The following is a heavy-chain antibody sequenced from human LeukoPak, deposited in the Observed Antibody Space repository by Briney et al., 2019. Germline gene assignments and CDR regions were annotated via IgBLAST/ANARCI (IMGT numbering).Heavy chain of an antibody. D-gene: IGHD5-18*01. V-gene: IGHV1-69*04. CDR1: GGTFSSYA. J-gene: IGHJ4*02. Sequence: SVKVSCKASGGTFSSYAISWVRQAPGQGLEWMGRIIPILGIANYAQKFQGRVTITADKSTSTAYMELSSLRSEDTAVYYCARSSLGNTAMVDYWGQGTLVTVSS. CDR3: ARSSLGNTAMVDY. CDR2: IIPILGIA.